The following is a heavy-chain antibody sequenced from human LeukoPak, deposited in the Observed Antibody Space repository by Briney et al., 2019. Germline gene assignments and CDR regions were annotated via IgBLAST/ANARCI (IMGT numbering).Heavy chain of an antibody. D-gene: IGHD6-13*01. CDR2: INPSGGST. V-gene: IGHV1-46*01. CDR1: GYTFTSYY. J-gene: IGHJ5*02. Sequence: ASVKVSCKASGYTFTSYYMHWVRQAPGQGLEWMGIINPSGGSTSYAQKFQGRVTMTRDMSTSTVYMELSSLRSEDTAVYYCARDRPGYSSSWYGSWFDPWGQGTLVTVSS. CDR3: ARDRPGYSSSWYGSWFDP.